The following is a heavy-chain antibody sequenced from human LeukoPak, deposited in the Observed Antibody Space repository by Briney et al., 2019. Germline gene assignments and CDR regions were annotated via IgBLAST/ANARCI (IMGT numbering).Heavy chain of an antibody. V-gene: IGHV1-18*01. CDR2: ISAYNGNT. CDR3: AGPHNDYVWGSYRYGAFDI. J-gene: IGHJ3*02. CDR1: GYTFTSYG. Sequence: ASVKVSCKASGYTFTSYGISWVRQAPGQGLEWMGWISAYNGNTNYAQKLQGRVTMTTDTSTSTAYMELRSLRSDDTAVYYCAGPHNDYVWGSYRYGAFDIWGQGTMVTVSS. D-gene: IGHD3-16*02.